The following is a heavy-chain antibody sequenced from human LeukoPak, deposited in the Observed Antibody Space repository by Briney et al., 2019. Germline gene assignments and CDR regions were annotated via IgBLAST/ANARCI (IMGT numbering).Heavy chain of an antibody. V-gene: IGHV5-51*01. CDR2: IFPADSDT. Sequence: GESLKISCRGSRYSFTSYWIGWVRQMPGKGLEWMGIIFPADSDTRYSPSFQGQVTISADKSISTAYLQWSSLKASDTAMYYCARQGPYGDYDYWGQGTLVTVSS. J-gene: IGHJ4*02. D-gene: IGHD4-17*01. CDR3: ARQGPYGDYDY. CDR1: RYSFTSYW.